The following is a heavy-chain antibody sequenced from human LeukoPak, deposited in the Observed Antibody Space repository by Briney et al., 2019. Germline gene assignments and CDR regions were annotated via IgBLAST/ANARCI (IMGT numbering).Heavy chain of an antibody. Sequence: SETLSLTCTVSGGSISSGDYYWSWIRQPPGRGLEWIGYVFDSGSTNYNPSLKSRVTISVDTSTKQFSLRLSSVTAADTAVYYCARLYQQSKWKYYYYYMDVWGKGTAVTVSS. J-gene: IGHJ6*03. CDR1: GGSISSGDYY. V-gene: IGHV4-61*08. CDR2: VFDSGST. CDR3: ARLYQQSKWKYYYYYMDV. D-gene: IGHD1-1*01.